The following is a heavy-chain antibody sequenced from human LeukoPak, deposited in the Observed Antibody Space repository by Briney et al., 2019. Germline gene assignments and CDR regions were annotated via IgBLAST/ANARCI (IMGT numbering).Heavy chain of an antibody. CDR1: GGSLSGYY. D-gene: IGHD6-19*01. J-gene: IGHJ6*02. CDR3: ARELVVGYSSGSYRYYYGMDV. CDR2: INHSGST. Sequence: PSETLSLTCAVYGGSLSGYYWSWIRQPPGKGLEWIGEINHSGSTNYNPSLKSRVTISVDTSKNQFSLKLSSVTAADTAVYYCARELVVGYSSGSYRYYYGMDVWGQGTTVTVSS. V-gene: IGHV4-34*01.